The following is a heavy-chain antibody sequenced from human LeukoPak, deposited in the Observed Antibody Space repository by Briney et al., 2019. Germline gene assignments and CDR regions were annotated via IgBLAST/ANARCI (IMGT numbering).Heavy chain of an antibody. V-gene: IGHV3-7*04. CDR3: ARVRILSDYFFDY. J-gene: IGHJ4*02. Sequence: GGSLRLSCTASGFTFSTYWMNWVRQAPGKGLEWVANIKQDGSEKYYVDSVKGRFTISRDNARNSVYLQMNSLRDEDTAVYYCARVRILSDYFFDYWGQGTLVTVAS. CDR1: GFTFSTYW. D-gene: IGHD2-15*01. CDR2: IKQDGSEK.